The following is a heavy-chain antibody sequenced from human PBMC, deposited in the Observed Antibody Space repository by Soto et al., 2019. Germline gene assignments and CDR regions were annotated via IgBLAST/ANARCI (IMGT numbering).Heavy chain of an antibody. V-gene: IGHV4-31*03. Sequence: SLTCTVSGGSISSGGYYWSWIRQHPGKGLEWIGYIYYSGSTYYNPSLKSRVTISIDTSKNQFSLKLNSVTAADTAVYYCARALYDSSGYYLAFDYWGQGTLVTVSS. CDR1: GGSISSGGYY. CDR2: IYYSGST. J-gene: IGHJ4*02. CDR3: ARALYDSSGYYLAFDY. D-gene: IGHD3-22*01.